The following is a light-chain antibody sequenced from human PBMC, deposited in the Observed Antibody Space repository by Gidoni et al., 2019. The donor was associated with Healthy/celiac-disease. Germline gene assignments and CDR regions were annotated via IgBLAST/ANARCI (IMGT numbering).Light chain of an antibody. V-gene: IGKV3-11*01. CDR1: QSVSSY. J-gene: IGKJ4*01. Sequence: EIVLTQSPATLSLSPGERATLSCRASQSVSSYLAWYQQNPGQAPSLLIYDASNRATGIPARFSGSGSATDFTLTISRLAPEDFAVYYCQQRSNWPPTFGGGTKVEIK. CDR2: DAS. CDR3: QQRSNWPPT.